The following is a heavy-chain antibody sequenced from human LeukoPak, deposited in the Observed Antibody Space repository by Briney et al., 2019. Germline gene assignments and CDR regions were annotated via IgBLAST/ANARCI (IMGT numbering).Heavy chain of an antibody. Sequence: SETLSLTCAVYCGSFSGYYWSWIRQPPGKGLEWIGEINHSGSTNYNPSLKSRVTISVDTSKNQFSLKLSSVTAADTAVYYCARNKEYCGSTSCYPSYYYYYYMDVWGKGTTVTVSS. J-gene: IGHJ6*03. V-gene: IGHV4-34*01. D-gene: IGHD2-2*01. CDR3: ARNKEYCGSTSCYPSYYYYYYMDV. CDR1: CGSFSGYY. CDR2: INHSGST.